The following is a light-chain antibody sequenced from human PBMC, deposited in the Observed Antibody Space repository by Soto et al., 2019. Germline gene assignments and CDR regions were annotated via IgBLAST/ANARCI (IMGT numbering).Light chain of an antibody. V-gene: IGKV3-20*01. CDR2: GAS. Sequence: EIVLTQSPGTLSLSPGEGATLSCRSSQYIASSYLAWYQQRRGQAPRLLIYGASSRATGIPDRFSGRGSGIDFTLTISRLEPEDFAVYYCQQYGGSPYTFGLGTKVEIK. CDR3: QQYGGSPYT. CDR1: QYIASSY. J-gene: IGKJ2*01.